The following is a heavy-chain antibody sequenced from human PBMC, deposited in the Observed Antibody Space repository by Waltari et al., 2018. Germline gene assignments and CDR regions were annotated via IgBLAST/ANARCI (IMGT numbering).Heavy chain of an antibody. Sequence: QVQLQESGPGLVKPSETLSLTCAVSGYSISSGYYWGWIRQPPGKGLEWIGSIYQSGSTYHNPSLKSRVTISVDTSKNQFSLKLSSVTAADTAVYYCARVRENIVGATKYYFDYWGQGTLVTVSS. CDR2: IYQSGST. CDR1: GYSISSGYY. J-gene: IGHJ4*02. CDR3: ARVRENIVGATKYYFDY. D-gene: IGHD1-26*01. V-gene: IGHV4-38-2*01.